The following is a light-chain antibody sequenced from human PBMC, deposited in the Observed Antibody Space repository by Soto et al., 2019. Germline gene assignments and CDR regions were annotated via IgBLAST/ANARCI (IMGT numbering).Light chain of an antibody. CDR1: QGISSY. CDR3: QQYYSYALT. J-gene: IGKJ4*01. V-gene: IGKV1-8*01. CDR2: AAS. Sequence: ATRMTQSPSSLSASTGDRVTITCRASQGISSYLAWYQQKPGKAPKLLIYAASTLQSGVPSRFSGSGSGTDFTLTISCLQSEDFATYYCQQYYSYALTFGGGTKVEIK.